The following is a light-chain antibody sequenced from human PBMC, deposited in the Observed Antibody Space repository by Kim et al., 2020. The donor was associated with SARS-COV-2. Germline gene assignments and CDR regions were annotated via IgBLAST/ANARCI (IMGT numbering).Light chain of an antibody. CDR1: KLGDKY. CDR2: QDS. J-gene: IGLJ3*02. V-gene: IGLV3-1*01. CDR3: QAWDSSTAWV. Sequence: SYELTQPPSVSVSPGQTASITCSGDKLGDKYACWYQQKPGQSPVLVIYQDSKRPSGIPERFSGSNSGNTATLTISGTPAMDEADYYCQAWDSSTAWVFGGGTQLTVL.